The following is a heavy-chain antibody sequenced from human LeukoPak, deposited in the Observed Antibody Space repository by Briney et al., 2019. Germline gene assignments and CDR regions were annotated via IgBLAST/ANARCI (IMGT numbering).Heavy chain of an antibody. CDR1: RFTFSSYA. CDR3: AKAHSGWIYFDH. J-gene: IGHJ4*02. CDR2: ISSSGDTT. D-gene: IGHD6-19*01. Sequence: GGSLRLSCAASRFTFSSYAMSWVRQAPGRGLEWVSAISSSGDTTYYADSVKGRFTISRDNSKNTLYLQMNSLRADDTAVYYCAKAHSGWIYFDHWGQGTLVTVSS. V-gene: IGHV3-23*01.